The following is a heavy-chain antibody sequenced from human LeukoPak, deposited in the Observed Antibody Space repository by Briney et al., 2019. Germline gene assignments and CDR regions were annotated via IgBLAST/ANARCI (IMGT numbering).Heavy chain of an antibody. V-gene: IGHV3-33*01. CDR2: IWSDGSNK. D-gene: IGHD3-10*01. J-gene: IGHJ4*02. Sequence: GGSLRLSCAASGFTFSDYGIHWVRQAPGKGLEWVAVIWSDGSNKYYADSVKGRFTISRDNSKKTLYLQMNSPRGEDTAVYYCVRASGSFDYWGQGTLVTGSS. CDR1: GFTFSDYG. CDR3: VRASGSFDY.